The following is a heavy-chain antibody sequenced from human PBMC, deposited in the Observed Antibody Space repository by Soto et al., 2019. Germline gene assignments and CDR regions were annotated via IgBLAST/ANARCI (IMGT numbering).Heavy chain of an antibody. Sequence: GESLKISCKGSGYMFTTRWIAWVRQKPGKGLELMGVIFPADSDVRYSPSFQGQVTISADKSVDTAYLQWNSLKASDTAIYYCARRLNWNCDYWGQGTQVTAPQ. CDR1: GYMFTTRW. J-gene: IGHJ4*02. CDR3: ARRLNWNCDY. V-gene: IGHV5-51*01. D-gene: IGHD1-7*01. CDR2: IFPADSDV.